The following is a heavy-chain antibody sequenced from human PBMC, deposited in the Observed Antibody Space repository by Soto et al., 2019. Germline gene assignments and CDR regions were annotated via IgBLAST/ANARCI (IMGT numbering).Heavy chain of an antibody. Sequence: GGSLRLSCAASGFTISSYWMSWVRQAPGKGLEWVANIKGDGTEIYYVDSVKGRFTISRDNAKNSLYLQMNSLRAEDTAVYYCARLVSAAANDYWGQGALVTVSS. V-gene: IGHV3-7*04. CDR3: ARLVSAAANDY. J-gene: IGHJ4*02. CDR1: GFTISSYW. CDR2: IKGDGTEI. D-gene: IGHD1-26*01.